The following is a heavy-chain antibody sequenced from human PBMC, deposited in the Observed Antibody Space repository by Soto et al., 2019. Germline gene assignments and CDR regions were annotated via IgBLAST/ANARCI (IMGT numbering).Heavy chain of an antibody. CDR3: TRDVSGSYSGRFDY. CDR2: IRSKAHGGTT. Sequence: PGGSLRLSCTASGFTFGDYAMSWFRQAPGKGLEWVGFIRSKAHGGTTEYAASVKGRFTISRDDSKSIAYLQMNSLKTEDTAVYYCTRDVSGSYSGRFDYWGQGTLVTVSS. CDR1: GFTFGDYA. V-gene: IGHV3-49*03. D-gene: IGHD1-26*01. J-gene: IGHJ4*02.